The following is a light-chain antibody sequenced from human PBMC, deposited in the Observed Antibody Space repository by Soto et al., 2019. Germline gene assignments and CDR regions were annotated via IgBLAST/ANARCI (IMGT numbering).Light chain of an antibody. V-gene: IGKV3-20*01. CDR1: QSVSSY. CDR2: GAS. J-gene: IGKJ1*01. Sequence: EIVMTQSPATLSVSPGERATLSCRASQSVSSYLAWYQQKPGQAPRFLIYGASSRATGIPDRFSGSGSGTDFTLTISRLEPEDFAVYYCQQYGRSPTTFGQGTKVDIK. CDR3: QQYGRSPTT.